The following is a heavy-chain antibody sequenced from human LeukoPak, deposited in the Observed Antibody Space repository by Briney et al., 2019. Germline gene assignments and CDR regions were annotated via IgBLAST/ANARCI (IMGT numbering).Heavy chain of an antibody. CDR2: IYGSGGST. Sequence: GGSLRLSCAASGFTFSSYGMSCVRQAPGKGLEWVSGIYGSGGSTYYADSVKGRFTIFSDNSKNTQYLLMNSLRAEDTAVYYCAKDPLRAAVGYYFDYWGQGTLVTVSS. V-gene: IGHV3-23*01. J-gene: IGHJ4*02. D-gene: IGHD6-19*01. CDR1: GFTFSSYG. CDR3: AKDPLRAAVGYYFDY.